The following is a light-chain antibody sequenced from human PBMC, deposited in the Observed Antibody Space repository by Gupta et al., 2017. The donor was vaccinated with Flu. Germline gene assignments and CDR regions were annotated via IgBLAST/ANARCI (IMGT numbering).Light chain of an antibody. Sequence: DLQMTQSPLPLSASGGDRVTITCRASHTLTSYLNWYQHKPGRAPKLLIYAGSTLESGVPSRFSGSGSGTDFTLTVSNLQPEDSATYYCQQCYSTPRTFGQGTQVEIK. CDR1: HTLTSY. CDR3: QQCYSTPRT. J-gene: IGKJ1*01. CDR2: AGS. V-gene: IGKV1-39*01.